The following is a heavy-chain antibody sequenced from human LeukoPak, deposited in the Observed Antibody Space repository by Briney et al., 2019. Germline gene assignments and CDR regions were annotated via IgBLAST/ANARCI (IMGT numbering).Heavy chain of an antibody. D-gene: IGHD3-10*01. V-gene: IGHV1-18*01. J-gene: IGHJ3*02. CDR2: ISTYNGNT. CDR3: AREPYTMVRGVIQDAFDI. Sequence: ASVKVSCKASGYTFTNYGISWVRQAPGQGLEWMGWISTYNGNTNYAPKLQGRVTMTTDTSTSTAYMELRSLTSDDTALYYCAREPYTMVRGVIQDAFDIWGQGTMVTVSS. CDR1: GYTFTNYG.